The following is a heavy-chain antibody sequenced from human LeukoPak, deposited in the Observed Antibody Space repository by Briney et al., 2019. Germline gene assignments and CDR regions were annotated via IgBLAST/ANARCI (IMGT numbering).Heavy chain of an antibody. Sequence: SETLSLTCAVYGGSFSGYYWSWIRQPPGKGLEWIGEINHSGSTNYSPSLKSRVTISVDTSKNQFSLKLSSVTAADTAVYYCARGVENYDYVWGSYRYTYLDYWGQGTLVTVSS. J-gene: IGHJ4*02. V-gene: IGHV4-34*01. CDR1: GGSFSGYY. CDR3: ARGVENYDYVWGSYRYTYLDY. D-gene: IGHD3-16*02. CDR2: INHSGST.